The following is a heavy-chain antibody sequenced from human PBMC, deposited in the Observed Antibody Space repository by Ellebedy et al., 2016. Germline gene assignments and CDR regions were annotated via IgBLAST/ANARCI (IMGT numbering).Heavy chain of an antibody. D-gene: IGHD3-22*01. J-gene: IGHJ5*02. V-gene: IGHV4-34*01. CDR1: GGSFSGYY. CDR3: KRADYYDSSGGRT. CDR2: INHSGRT. Sequence: SETLSLXXAVYGGSFSGYYWNWIRQPPGKALEWIGEINHSGRTNYNPSLKSRVTISLDTSKNQFSLKLSSVTAADTAVYYCKRADYYDSSGGRTWGQGTLVTVSS.